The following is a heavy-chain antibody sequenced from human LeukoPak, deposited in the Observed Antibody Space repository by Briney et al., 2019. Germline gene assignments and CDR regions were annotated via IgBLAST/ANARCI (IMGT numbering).Heavy chain of an antibody. D-gene: IGHD1-1*01. CDR3: GRSAINANNCMDV. V-gene: IGHV3-72*01. J-gene: IGHJ6*02. CDR1: GCKFSDHY. CDR2: SRNKASSYTT. Sequence: GGSLTLSCAASGCKFSDHYIDWVRQPPGKGLAWVGRSRNKASSYTTEYAASVEGRFTISRDVSESSLYLQMNSLRAEDTAVYYCGRSAINANNCMDVWGQGTTVTVSS.